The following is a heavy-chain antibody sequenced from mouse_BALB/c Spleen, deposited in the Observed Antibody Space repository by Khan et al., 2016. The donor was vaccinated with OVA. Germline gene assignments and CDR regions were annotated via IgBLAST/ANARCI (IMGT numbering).Heavy chain of an antibody. J-gene: IGHJ4*01. V-gene: IGHV9-4*02. D-gene: IGHD2-12*01. CDR1: GYTFTTAG. CDR2: INTHSGVP. Sequence: QIQLVQSGPELKKPGETVRISCKASGYTFTTAGIQWVQKMPGKGLKWIGWINTHSGVPKYAEDFKGRFAFSLEISVNTAYLQITNLKNEDTATYCCARGGAAYYRTDGGAMDYWGQGTAVTVSA. CDR3: ARGGAAYYRTDGGAMDY.